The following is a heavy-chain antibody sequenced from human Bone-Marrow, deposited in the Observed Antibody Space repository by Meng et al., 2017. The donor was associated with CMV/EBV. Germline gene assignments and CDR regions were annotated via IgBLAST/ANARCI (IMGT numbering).Heavy chain of an antibody. D-gene: IGHD3-3*01. Sequence: GGSLRLSCAASGSTFSSYAMHWVRQAPGKGLEWVAVISYDGSNKYYADSVKGRFTISRDNSKNTLYLQMNSLRAEDTAVYYCARDFWSGYYLGMDVWGQGTTVTVSS. CDR2: ISYDGSNK. V-gene: IGHV3-30-3*01. CDR1: GSTFSSYA. CDR3: ARDFWSGYYLGMDV. J-gene: IGHJ6*02.